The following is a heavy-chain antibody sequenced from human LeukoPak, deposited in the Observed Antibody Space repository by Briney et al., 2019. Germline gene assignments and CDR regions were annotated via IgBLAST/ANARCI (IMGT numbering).Heavy chain of an antibody. J-gene: IGHJ4*01. CDR2: ISSNGGST. D-gene: IGHD4-17*01. CDR3: ANLYGDYGDY. Sequence: GGSLRLSCSASGFTFSSYAMHWVRQAQGKGLEYVSAISSNGGSTYYADSVKGRFTISRDNSRNTLYLQMNSLRAEDTAVYYCANLYGDYGDYWGHGALVTVSS. V-gene: IGHV3-64*04. CDR1: GFTFSSYA.